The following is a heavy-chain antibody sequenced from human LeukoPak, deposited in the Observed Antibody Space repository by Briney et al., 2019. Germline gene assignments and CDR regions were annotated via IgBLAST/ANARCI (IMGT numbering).Heavy chain of an antibody. CDR1: GFTFSNYA. J-gene: IGHJ4*02. Sequence: GGSLRLSCAASGFTFSNYAMRWVRQAPGKGLEWVSGISGSGDSTYYADSVKGRFTISRDNSKNTLYLQMNSLSAEDTAVYYCARRSVIAVAGAFYYWGQGNLVTVSS. V-gene: IGHV3-23*01. CDR2: ISGSGDST. D-gene: IGHD6-19*01. CDR3: ARRSVIAVAGAFYY.